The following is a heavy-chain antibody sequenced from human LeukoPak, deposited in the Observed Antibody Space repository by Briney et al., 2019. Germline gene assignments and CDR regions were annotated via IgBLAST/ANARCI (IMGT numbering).Heavy chain of an antibody. Sequence: GGSLRLSCAASGFSFSSSAMSWVRQAPGKGLEWVSRISGSGDSGHYADSVKGRFTISRDNSKNTVYLQMNSLRAEDTALYYCAKGRDATSNFDPWGQGTLVTVSS. CDR2: ISGSGDSG. CDR1: GFSFSSSA. V-gene: IGHV3-23*01. D-gene: IGHD1-1*01. J-gene: IGHJ5*02. CDR3: AKGRDATSNFDP.